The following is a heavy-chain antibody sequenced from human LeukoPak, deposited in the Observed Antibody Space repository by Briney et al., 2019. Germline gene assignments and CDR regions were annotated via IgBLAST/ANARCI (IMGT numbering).Heavy chain of an antibody. CDR1: GGSFSGYY. CDR2: INHSGST. Sequence: PSETLSLTCAVYGGSFSGYYWCWIRQPPGKGLEWIGEINHSGSTNYNPSLKSRVTISVDTSKNQFSLKLSSVTAADTAVYYCARGRGGATVTTESDYWGQGTLVTVSS. V-gene: IGHV4-34*01. J-gene: IGHJ4*02. D-gene: IGHD4-17*01. CDR3: ARGRGGATVTTESDY.